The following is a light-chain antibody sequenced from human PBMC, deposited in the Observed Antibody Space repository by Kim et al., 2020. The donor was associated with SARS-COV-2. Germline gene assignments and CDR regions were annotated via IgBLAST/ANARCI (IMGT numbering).Light chain of an antibody. Sequence: SSGERATRSCRASQSVSASSVAGYQQKPGQGPRLLIYGASSRATGIPDRFTGSGSGTEFTLTISRLEPEDFAVYYCQQYGSSPLYTFGQGTKLEI. CDR1: QSVSASS. J-gene: IGKJ2*01. CDR2: GAS. V-gene: IGKV3-20*01. CDR3: QQYGSSPLYT.